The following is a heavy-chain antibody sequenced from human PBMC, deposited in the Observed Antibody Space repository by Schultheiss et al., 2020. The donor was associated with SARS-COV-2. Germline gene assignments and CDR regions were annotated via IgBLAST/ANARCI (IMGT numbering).Heavy chain of an antibody. CDR2: ISGSGGST. CDR1: GFTFSSYA. J-gene: IGHJ4*02. D-gene: IGHD2-15*01. CDR3: AKDQYDSRIVVVVAATLFDY. Sequence: RLSCAASGFTFSSYAMSWVRQAPGKGLEWVSAISGSGGSTYYADSVKGRFTISRDNSKNTLYLQMNSLRAEDTAVYYCAKDQYDSRIVVVVAATLFDYWGQGTLVTVSS. V-gene: IGHV3-23*01.